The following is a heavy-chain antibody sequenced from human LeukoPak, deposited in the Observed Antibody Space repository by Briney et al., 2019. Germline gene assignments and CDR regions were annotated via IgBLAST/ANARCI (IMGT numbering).Heavy chain of an antibody. J-gene: IGHJ4*02. CDR2: IIPIFGTA. CDR1: RGTFSSYA. D-gene: IGHD3-22*01. CDR3: ARQRLAYYYDSSGYPFDY. V-gene: IGHV1-69*05. Sequence: ASVKVSCKASRGTFSSYAISWVRQAPGQGLEWMGRIIPIFGTANYAQKFQGRVTITTDESTSTAYMELSSLRSEDTAVYYCARQRLAYYYDSSGYPFDYWGQGTLVTVSS.